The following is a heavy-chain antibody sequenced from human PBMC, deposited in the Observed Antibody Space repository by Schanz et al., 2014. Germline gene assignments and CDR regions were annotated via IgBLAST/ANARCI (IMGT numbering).Heavy chain of an antibody. J-gene: IGHJ6*02. Sequence: QVQLVQSGAEVKKPGSSVKVSCKASGGTFNSYTINWVRQAIGQGPEWMGWMQPDSGKTHYAEKFQGRVAMTRDVSISTAYMELRSLRSDDTAVYYCARVQDDILTGSEYYYGMDVWGQGTTVTVSS. CDR1: GGTFNSYT. CDR2: MQPDSGKT. D-gene: IGHD3-9*01. V-gene: IGHV1-8*02. CDR3: ARVQDDILTGSEYYYGMDV.